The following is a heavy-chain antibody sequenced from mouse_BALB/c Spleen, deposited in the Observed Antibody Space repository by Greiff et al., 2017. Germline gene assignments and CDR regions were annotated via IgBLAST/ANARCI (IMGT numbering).Heavy chain of an antibody. D-gene: IGHD2-4*01. CDR2: INPNNGGT. V-gene: IGHV1-18*01. CDR3: ARPATMITTGYYFDY. Sequence: EVQLQQSGPELVKPGASVKIPCKASGYTFTDYNMDWVKQSHGKSLEWIGDINPNNGGTIYNQKFKGKATLTVDKSSSTAYMELRSLTSEDTAVYYCARPATMITTGYYFDYWGQGTTLTVSS. J-gene: IGHJ2*01. CDR1: GYTFTDYN.